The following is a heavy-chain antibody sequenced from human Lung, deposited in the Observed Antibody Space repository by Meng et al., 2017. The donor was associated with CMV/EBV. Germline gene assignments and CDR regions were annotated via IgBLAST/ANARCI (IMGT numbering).Heavy chain of an antibody. Sequence: ASGFTFNNYAMTWVRQAPGKGLECVSTVLGTGPTYYADYVKGRFTISRDDSRNTLFLQLNSLRDEDTAVFYCARGDSSTTWLVFDYWGLGTLVTVSS. CDR1: GFTFNNYA. D-gene: IGHD6-13*01. J-gene: IGHJ4*02. V-gene: IGHV3-23*01. CDR3: ARGDSSTTWLVFDY. CDR2: VLGTGPT.